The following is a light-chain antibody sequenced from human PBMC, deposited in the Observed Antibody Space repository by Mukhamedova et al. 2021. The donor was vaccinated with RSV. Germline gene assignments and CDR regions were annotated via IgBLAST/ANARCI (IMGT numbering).Light chain of an antibody. CDR1: SSDVGGYNY. J-gene: IGLJ3*02. V-gene: IGLV2-11*01. CDR3: CSYAGSYTWV. Sequence: GTSSDVGGYNYVSWYQQHPGKAPKLMIYDVSKRPSGVPDRFSGSKSGNTASLTISGLQAEDEADYYCCSYAGSYTWVFSGGTKLT. CDR2: DVS.